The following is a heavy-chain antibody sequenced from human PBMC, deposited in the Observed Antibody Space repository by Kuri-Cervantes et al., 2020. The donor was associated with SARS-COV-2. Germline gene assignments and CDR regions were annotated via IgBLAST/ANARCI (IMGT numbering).Heavy chain of an antibody. CDR3: TTVSSSGWHVDY. V-gene: IGHV3-15*07. Sequence: GESLKISCAASGFTFSNAWMNWVRQAPGKGLEWVGRIKSKTDGGTTDYAAPVKGRFTISRDDSKNTLYLQMNRLKAEDTAVYYCTTVSSSGWHVDYWGQGTLVTVSS. CDR1: GFTFSNAW. D-gene: IGHD6-25*01. J-gene: IGHJ4*02. CDR2: IKSKTDGGTT.